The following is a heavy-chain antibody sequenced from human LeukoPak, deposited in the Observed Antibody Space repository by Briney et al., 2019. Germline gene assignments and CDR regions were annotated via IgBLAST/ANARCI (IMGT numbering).Heavy chain of an antibody. CDR1: GGSFSGYY. Sequence: SETLSLTCAVYGGSFSGYYWSWIRQPPGKGLEWIGEINHSGSTNYNPSLKSRVTISVDTSKNQFSLKLSSVTAADTAVYYCAKDRGTWLDYWGQGTLVTVSS. J-gene: IGHJ4*02. D-gene: IGHD1-14*01. CDR2: INHSGST. V-gene: IGHV4-34*01. CDR3: AKDRGTWLDY.